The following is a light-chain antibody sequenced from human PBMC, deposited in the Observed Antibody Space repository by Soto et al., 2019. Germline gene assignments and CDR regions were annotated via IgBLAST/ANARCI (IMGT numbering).Light chain of an antibody. CDR3: QQYKAYSRT. Sequence: DIQMTQSPSTLSASVGDRVTITCRASQRISPWLSWYQQKPGKAPKILIYKASCLESRVTSRISSSNSGTEFTLIISSMQHDDFATYYCQQYKAYSRTFGQGTKLEIK. CDR2: KAS. CDR1: QRISPW. V-gene: IGKV1-5*03. J-gene: IGKJ2*01.